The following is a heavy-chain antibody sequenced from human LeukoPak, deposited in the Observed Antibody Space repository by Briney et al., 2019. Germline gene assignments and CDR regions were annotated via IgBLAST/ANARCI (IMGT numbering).Heavy chain of an antibody. Sequence: GSLRLSCAASGFTFSSYGMHWVRQAPGKGLEWVAVIWYDGSNKYYADSVKGRFTISRDNSKNTLYLQMNSLRAEDTAVYYCARALYCSGGSCTGNDYWGQGTLVTVSS. CDR1: GFTFSSYG. CDR3: ARALYCSGGSCTGNDY. D-gene: IGHD2-15*01. CDR2: IWYDGSNK. V-gene: IGHV3-33*01. J-gene: IGHJ4*02.